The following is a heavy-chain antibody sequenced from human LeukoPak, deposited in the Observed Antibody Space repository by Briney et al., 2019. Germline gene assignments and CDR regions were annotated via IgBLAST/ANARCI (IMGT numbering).Heavy chain of an antibody. CDR1: GFTFSSYA. J-gene: IGHJ6*04. Sequence: GGSLRLSCAASGFTFSSYAMSWVRQAPGKGLEWVSAISGSGGNTYYADSVKGRFTISRDNSKNTLYLQMNSLRAEDTAVYYCAKEVGDSSRPYYYYYYGMDVWGKGTTVTVSS. V-gene: IGHV3-23*01. CDR3: AKEVGDSSRPYYYYYYGMDV. D-gene: IGHD6-13*01. CDR2: ISGSGGNT.